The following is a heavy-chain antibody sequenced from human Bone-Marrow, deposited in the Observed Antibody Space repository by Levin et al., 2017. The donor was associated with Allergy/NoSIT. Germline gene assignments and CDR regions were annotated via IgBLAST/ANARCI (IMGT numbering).Heavy chain of an antibody. CDR1: GFTFDDYA. CDR3: AKSYYYGSGSYSRSEPVFDY. J-gene: IGHJ4*02. D-gene: IGHD3-10*01. CDR2: ISWNSGSI. V-gene: IGHV3-9*01. Sequence: GGSLRLSCAASGFTFDDYAMHWVRQAPGKGLEWVSGISWNSGSIGYADSVKGRFTISRDNAKNSLYLQMNSLRAEDTALYYCAKSYYYGSGSYSRSEPVFDYWGQGTLVTVSS.